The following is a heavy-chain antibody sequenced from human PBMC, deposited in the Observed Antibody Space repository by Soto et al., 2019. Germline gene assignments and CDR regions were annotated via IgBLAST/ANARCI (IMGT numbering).Heavy chain of an antibody. CDR2: ISWNSGSI. Sequence: SLELSCAASGFTFDDYAMHWVRQAPGKGLEWVSGISWNSGSIGYADSVKGRFTISRDNAKNSLYLQMNSLRAEDTALYYCASSLKYSSGWYSHGAFDIWGQGTMVTVSS. CDR3: ASSLKYSSGWYSHGAFDI. D-gene: IGHD6-19*01. J-gene: IGHJ3*02. V-gene: IGHV3-9*01. CDR1: GFTFDDYA.